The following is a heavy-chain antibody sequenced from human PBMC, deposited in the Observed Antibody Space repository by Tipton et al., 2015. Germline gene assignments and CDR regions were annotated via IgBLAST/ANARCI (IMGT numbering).Heavy chain of an antibody. V-gene: IGHV4-34*01. J-gene: IGHJ4*02. Sequence: TLSLTCAVYGGSFSGYYWSWIRQPPGEGLEWIGEMNHSGSTNYNPSPKSRVTISVDTSNKQISLNLSSVTAADTAVYYCACQDYDSLTRDYQTVDYWGQGTLVTVSS. CDR3: ACQDYDSLTRDYQTVDY. CDR2: MNHSGST. D-gene: IGHD3-9*01. CDR1: GGSFSGYY.